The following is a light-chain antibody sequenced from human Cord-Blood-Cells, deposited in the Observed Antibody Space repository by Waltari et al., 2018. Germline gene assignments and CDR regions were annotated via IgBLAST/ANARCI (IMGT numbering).Light chain of an antibody. CDR3: QQYDNLLT. Sequence: DIQMTQSPSSLSASVGDRVTSTCQASQDISNYLNWYQQKTGKAPKLLIYDASNLETGVPSRFSGSGSGTDFTFTISSLQPEDIATYYCQQYDNLLTVGGGTKVEIK. V-gene: IGKV1-33*01. J-gene: IGKJ4*01. CDR2: DAS. CDR1: QDISNY.